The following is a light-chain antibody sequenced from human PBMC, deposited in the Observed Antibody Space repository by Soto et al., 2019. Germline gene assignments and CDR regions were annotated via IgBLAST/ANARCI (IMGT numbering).Light chain of an antibody. V-gene: IGKV1-5*03. J-gene: IGKJ1*01. CDR1: QSISSW. Sequence: DIQMTQSPSTLSASVGDRVTITCRASQSISSWLAWYQQKPGKAPKLLIYKASSLESGAPSRFSGSGSGTEFTLTISSLQTDDFATYYCQQYNSYPWTFGQGTKVEIK. CDR2: KAS. CDR3: QQYNSYPWT.